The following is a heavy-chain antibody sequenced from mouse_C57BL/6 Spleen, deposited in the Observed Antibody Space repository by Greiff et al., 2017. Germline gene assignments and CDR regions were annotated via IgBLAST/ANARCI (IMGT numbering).Heavy chain of an antibody. CDR2: IDPGDGDT. D-gene: IGHD1-1*01. CDR1: GYAFSSTC. V-gene: IGHV1-82*01. CDR3: ARGSTRRFAY. J-gene: IGHJ3*01. Sequence: QVQLQQSVPELVKPGASVKFSCKASGYAFSSTCMHWVKQRPGKGLEWIGRIDPGDGDTNYNGKFKGKATLTADESSSTAYMQLSSLTSEDSAVYVCARGSTRRFAYWGQGTLVTVSA.